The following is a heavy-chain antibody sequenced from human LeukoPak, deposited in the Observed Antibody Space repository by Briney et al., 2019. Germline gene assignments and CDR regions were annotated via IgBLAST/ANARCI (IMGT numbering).Heavy chain of an antibody. D-gene: IGHD3-3*01. CDR1: GGSISSNSHY. J-gene: IGHJ5*02. V-gene: IGHV4-39*01. CDR2: IYSSGTT. CDR3: ARHEGAEGFWSGYNYWFDP. Sequence: SETLSLTCIVSGGSISSNSHYWGWIRQPPGKGLEWIGSIYSSGTTYYNPSLRSRLTISADTSKNLFSLKLGSVAAADTAVYYCARHEGAEGFWSGYNYWFDPWGQGTLVTVSS.